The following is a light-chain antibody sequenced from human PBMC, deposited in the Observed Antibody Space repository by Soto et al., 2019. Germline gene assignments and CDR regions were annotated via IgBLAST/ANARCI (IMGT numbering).Light chain of an antibody. CDR2: EVS. Sequence: QSALTQPASVSGSPGQSITISCTGTSSDVGGYNYVSWYQQHPGKAPKLMIYEVSNRPSGVSNRLSGSKSGNTASLTISGLQAGDEADYYCSSYTSSSTQVFGTGTKLTVL. CDR3: SSYTSSSTQV. V-gene: IGLV2-14*01. CDR1: SSDVGGYNY. J-gene: IGLJ1*01.